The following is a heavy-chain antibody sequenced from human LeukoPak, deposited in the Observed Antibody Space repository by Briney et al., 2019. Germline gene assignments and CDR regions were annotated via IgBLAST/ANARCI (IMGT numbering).Heavy chain of an antibody. CDR1: GYTFTSYD. J-gene: IGHJ6*02. CDR3: ATTLEIPLLTPYQDV. D-gene: IGHD1-1*01. Sequence: AAVTVSCKGSGYTFTSYDINWVRQATGQGLEWLGWMHPKSGSTGYAQKVLGRVTMTEDTSTDTAYMELSSLRSEDTAVYYCATTLEIPLLTPYQDVWGQGTTVTVSS. V-gene: IGHV1-8*01. CDR2: MHPKSGST.